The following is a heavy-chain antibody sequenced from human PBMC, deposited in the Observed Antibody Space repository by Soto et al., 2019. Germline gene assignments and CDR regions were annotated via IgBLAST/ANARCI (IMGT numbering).Heavy chain of an antibody. CDR3: ARGRPPTIVVDY. D-gene: IGHD2-21*01. CDR2: INAGAGNT. CDR1: GYSFTKYA. Sequence: ASVKVSCKASGYSFTKYAMHWVRQAPGQRLEWMGWINAGAGNTKYSDKFQGRVTITRDTSANITYMELSSLTSGDTAVYYCARGRPPTIVVDYWGQGTLVTVSS. J-gene: IGHJ4*02. V-gene: IGHV1-3*01.